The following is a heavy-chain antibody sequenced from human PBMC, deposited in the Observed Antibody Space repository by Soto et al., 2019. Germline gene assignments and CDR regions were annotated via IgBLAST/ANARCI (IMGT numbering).Heavy chain of an antibody. Sequence: EVQLLESGGGLAQPGGSLRLSCAASAFTFSRYAMSWVRQAPGKGLEWVSAVSGSGDSTYYADSVKGRFTISRDNSKNTRYQQMNSLRAEDTAVYYCAKGRASDCPGCTQDFWGQGTLVTVSS. D-gene: IGHD2-21*02. CDR2: VSGSGDST. V-gene: IGHV3-23*01. CDR1: AFTFSRYA. CDR3: AKGRASDCPGCTQDF. J-gene: IGHJ4*02.